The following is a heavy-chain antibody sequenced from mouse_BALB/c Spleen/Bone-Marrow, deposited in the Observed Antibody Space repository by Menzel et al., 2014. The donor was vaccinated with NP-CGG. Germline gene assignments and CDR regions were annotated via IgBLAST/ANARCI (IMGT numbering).Heavy chain of an antibody. D-gene: IGHD3-1*01. Sequence: EVKVEESGGGLVQPGGSLKLSCAASGFTFSSYTMSWVRQTPEKRLEWVAYISNGGGSTSYPDTVNGRFTISRDNAKNALYLQMSSLKSEDTAMYYCSRHVGNPYAMDYWGQGTSVTVSS. CDR2: ISNGGGST. CDR3: SRHVGNPYAMDY. CDR1: GFTFSSYT. V-gene: IGHV5-12-2*01. J-gene: IGHJ4*01.